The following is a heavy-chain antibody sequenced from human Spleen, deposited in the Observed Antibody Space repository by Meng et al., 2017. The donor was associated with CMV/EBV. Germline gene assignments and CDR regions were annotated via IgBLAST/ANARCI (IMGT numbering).Heavy chain of an antibody. CDR2: IKHDGSEE. Sequence: GESLKISCAASGFRLSSFWMTWVRQAPGKGLELVANIKHDGSEEYYVDSVKDRFTISRDDSKNTLYLQMNSLKTEDTAVYYCTTDHRNYLSYYYYGMDVWGQGTTVTVSS. CDR3: TTDHRNYLSYYYYGMDV. CDR1: GFRLSSFW. V-gene: IGHV3-7*03. D-gene: IGHD1-7*01. J-gene: IGHJ6*02.